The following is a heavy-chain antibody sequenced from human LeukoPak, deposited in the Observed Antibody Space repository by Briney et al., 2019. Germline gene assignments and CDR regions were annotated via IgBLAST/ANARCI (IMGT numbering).Heavy chain of an antibody. Sequence: ASVKVSCKASGYTFSGYYMHWVRQAPGQGLEWMGWINTNTGNPTYAQGFTGRFVFSLDTSVSTAYLQISSLKAEDTAVYYCAREGAYDYVWGSYRYPPSWFDPWGQGTLVTVSS. CDR3: AREGAYDYVWGSYRYPPSWFDP. CDR2: INTNTGNP. V-gene: IGHV7-4-1*02. D-gene: IGHD3-16*02. CDR1: GYTFSGYY. J-gene: IGHJ5*02.